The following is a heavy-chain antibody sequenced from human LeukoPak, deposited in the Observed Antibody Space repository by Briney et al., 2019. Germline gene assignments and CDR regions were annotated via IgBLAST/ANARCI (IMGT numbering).Heavy chain of an antibody. CDR3: ARAVGWELDSDSSGHDAFDI. V-gene: IGHV4-61*02. D-gene: IGHD3-22*01. J-gene: IGHJ3*02. CDR1: GGSIGSGSHY. Sequence: SETLSLTCTVSGGSIGSGSHYWSWIRQPAGKGLEWIGRMYTSGNTSYNPSLKSRVTISVDKSKNQFSLKLSSVTAADTAVYYCARAVGWELDSDSSGHDAFDIWGQGTMVTVSS. CDR2: MYTSGNT.